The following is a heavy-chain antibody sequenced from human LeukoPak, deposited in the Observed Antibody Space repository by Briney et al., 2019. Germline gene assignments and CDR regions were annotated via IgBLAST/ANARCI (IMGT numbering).Heavy chain of an antibody. CDR1: GFTFSNYG. CDR3: ASLISGTGTVN. V-gene: IGHV3-23*01. Sequence: GESLRLSCAASGFTFSNYGMSWVRQAPGKGLEWVSAIGSSGGSKYYTDSVKGRFTVSRDNSKNTLYLEMNSLRAEDTAVYYCASLISGTGTVNWGQGTLVTVSS. D-gene: IGHD6-13*01. CDR2: IGSSGGSK. J-gene: IGHJ4*02.